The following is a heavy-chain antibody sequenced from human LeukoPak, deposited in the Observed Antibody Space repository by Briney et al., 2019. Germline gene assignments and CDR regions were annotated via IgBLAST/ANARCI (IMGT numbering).Heavy chain of an antibody. CDR1: GYTFTSYY. CDR2: INPNSGGT. D-gene: IGHD2-2*01. J-gene: IGHJ5*02. CDR3: ARDGDIVVVPAAFYWFDP. V-gene: IGHV1-2*02. Sequence: ASVKVSCKASGYTFTSYYMHWVRQAPGQGLEWMGWINPNSGGTNYAQKFQGRVTMTRDTSISTAYMELSRLRSDDTAVYYCARDGDIVVVPAAFYWFDPWGQGTLVTVSS.